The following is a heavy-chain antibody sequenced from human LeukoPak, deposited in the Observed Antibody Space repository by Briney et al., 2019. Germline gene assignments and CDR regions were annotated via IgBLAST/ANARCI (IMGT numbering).Heavy chain of an antibody. V-gene: IGHV4-34*01. CDR1: GGSFSGYY. CDR3: ARGDCDSSDQERTDWFDP. Sequence: ASETLSLTCAVYGGSFSGYYWSWIRQPPGKGLEWIGEINHSGSTNYNPSLKSRVTISVDTSKNQFSLKLSSVTAADTAVYYCARGDCDSSDQERTDWFDPWGQGTLVTVSS. J-gene: IGHJ5*02. D-gene: IGHD3-22*01. CDR2: INHSGST.